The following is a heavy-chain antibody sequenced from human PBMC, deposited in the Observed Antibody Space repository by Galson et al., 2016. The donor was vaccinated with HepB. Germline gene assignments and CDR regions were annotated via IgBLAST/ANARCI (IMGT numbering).Heavy chain of an antibody. J-gene: IGHJ6*02. CDR2: IKQGGSAT. Sequence: SLRLSCAASGFTFSSYWMSWLRQAPGKGLEWVANIKQGGSATYYVDSLKGRFTIYRDDAKNSLYLQMNGLRAEDTALYYCARVNTFTPTWHMDVWGQGTTVTVSS. D-gene: IGHD2/OR15-2a*01. CDR3: ARVNTFTPTWHMDV. V-gene: IGHV3-7*01. CDR1: GFTFSSYW.